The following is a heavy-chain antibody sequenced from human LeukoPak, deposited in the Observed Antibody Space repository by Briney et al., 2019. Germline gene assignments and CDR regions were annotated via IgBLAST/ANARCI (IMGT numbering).Heavy chain of an antibody. J-gene: IGHJ4*02. V-gene: IGHV1-58*01. D-gene: IGHD1-1*01. CDR2: IVVGSGNT. CDR1: GFTFTSSA. Sequence: GASVKGSCTASGFTFTSSAVQWVRQARGQRLEWIGWIVVGSGNTNYAQKFQERVTITRDMSTSTAYMELSSLRSEDTAVYYCAAGYNWNDLAGGYWGQGTLVTVSS. CDR3: AAGYNWNDLAGGY.